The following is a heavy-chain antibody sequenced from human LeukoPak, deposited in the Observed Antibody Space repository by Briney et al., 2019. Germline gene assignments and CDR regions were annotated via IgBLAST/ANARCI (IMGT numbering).Heavy chain of an antibody. CDR2: ISYDGSNK. V-gene: IGHV3-30-3*01. D-gene: IGHD5-18*01. J-gene: IGHJ4*02. Sequence: GGSLRLSCAASGFTFSSYAMHWVRQAPGKGLEWVAVISYDGSNKYYADSVKGRFTISRDNSKNTLYLQMNSLRAEDTAVYYCARDRGTASDHWGQGTLVTVSS. CDR3: ARDRGTASDH. CDR1: GFTFSSYA.